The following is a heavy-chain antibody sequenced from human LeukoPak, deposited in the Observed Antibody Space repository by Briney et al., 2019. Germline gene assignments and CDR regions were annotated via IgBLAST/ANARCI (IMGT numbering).Heavy chain of an antibody. V-gene: IGHV4-39*07. Sequence: GSLRLSCAASGFTSSSYWMSWVRQAPGKGLEWIGSIYYSGSTYYNPSLKSRVTISVDTSKNQFSLKLSSVTAADTAVYYCARFRGFDAFDIWGQGTMVTVSS. CDR3: ARFRGFDAFDI. CDR2: IYYSGST. CDR1: GFTSSSYW. J-gene: IGHJ3*02.